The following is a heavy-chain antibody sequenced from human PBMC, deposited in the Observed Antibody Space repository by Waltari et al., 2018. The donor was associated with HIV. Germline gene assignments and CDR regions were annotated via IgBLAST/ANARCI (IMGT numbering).Heavy chain of an antibody. V-gene: IGHV3-74*01. J-gene: IGHJ4*02. CDR2: INIDGRTI. Sequence: EVQLVQSGGGLIKLGGSLRLPCAAYGFSVTNYWMQWVHQSPGKWLGWVSRINIDGRTIDYADSVKGRFTISRDSTKNTLSLQMNSLREEDTAVYYCSRDTFGEYDFWGQGALVTVSS. CDR1: GFSVTNYW. D-gene: IGHD3-3*01. CDR3: SRDTFGEYDF.